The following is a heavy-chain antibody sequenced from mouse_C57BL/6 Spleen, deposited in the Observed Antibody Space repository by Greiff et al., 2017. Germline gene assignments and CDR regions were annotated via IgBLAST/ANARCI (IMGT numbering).Heavy chain of an antibody. CDR3: ARKGLLWAGDY. D-gene: IGHD2-1*01. CDR2: IDPSDSYT. J-gene: IGHJ2*01. CDR1: GYTFTSYW. V-gene: IGHV1-69*01. Sequence: QVQLQQPGAELVMPGASVKLSCKASGYTFTSYWMHWVKQRPGQGLEWIGEIDPSDSYTNYNQKFKGKSTLTVDKSSSTAYMQLSSLTSEDSAVYYCARKGLLWAGDYWGQGTTLTVSS.